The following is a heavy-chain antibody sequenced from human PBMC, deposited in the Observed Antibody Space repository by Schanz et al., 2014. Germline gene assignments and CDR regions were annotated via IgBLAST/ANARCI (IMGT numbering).Heavy chain of an antibody. CDR1: GFTFSIYA. Sequence: EVQLVESGGGLVQPGGSLRLSCAASGFTFSIYAMSWVRQAPGKGLEWVSTISGRGATTYYADSVKGRFTISRDNAKNSLYLQMNSLRAEDTAVYYCARGSFGVGVWGGQGTLVTVSS. V-gene: IGHV3-23*04. CDR3: ARGSFGVGVW. J-gene: IGHJ4*02. D-gene: IGHD3-3*02. CDR2: ISGRGATT.